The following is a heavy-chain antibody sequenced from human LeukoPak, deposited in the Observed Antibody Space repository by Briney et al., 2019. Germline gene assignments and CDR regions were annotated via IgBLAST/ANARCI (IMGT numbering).Heavy chain of an antibody. J-gene: IGHJ4*02. CDR1: GGSISNYY. V-gene: IGHV4-34*01. CDR3: ARGRGYSYGRTGTFDY. CDR2: INHSGST. Sequence: SETLSLTCTVSGGSISNYYWSWIRQPPGKGLEWIGEINHSGSTNYNPSLKSRVTISVDTSKNQFSLKLSSVTAADTAVYYCARGRGYSYGRTGTFDYWGQGTLVTVSS. D-gene: IGHD5-18*01.